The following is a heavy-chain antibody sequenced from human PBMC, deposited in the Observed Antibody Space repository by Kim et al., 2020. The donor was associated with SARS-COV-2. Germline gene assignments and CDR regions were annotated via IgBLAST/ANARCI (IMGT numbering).Heavy chain of an antibody. CDR3: ARHRSCQYCMDV. CDR2: IHASGST. V-gene: IGHV3-53*01. CDR1: GFTVSTNY. Sequence: GGSLRLSCAASGFTVSTNYMSWVRQAPGKGLEWVSVIHASGSTYYADSVKGRFTISRDNSKNTLYFQMNSLRAEDTAVYYCARHRSCQYCMDVWGQGTTVTVSS. J-gene: IGHJ6*02. D-gene: IGHD2-15*01.